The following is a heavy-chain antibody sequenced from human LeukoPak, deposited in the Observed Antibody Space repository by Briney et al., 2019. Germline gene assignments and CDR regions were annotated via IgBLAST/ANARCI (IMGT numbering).Heavy chain of an antibody. V-gene: IGHV3-11*04. Sequence: GGSLRLSCAASGLTFSGYYMTWIRQAPGKGLEWVSYISSSSDTIYYADSVKGRFTISRDNADNSVYLQMSSLRAEDTALYYCARVRNPGYCSTARCYVGYWGQGTLVTVSS. CDR3: ARVRNPGYCSTARCYVGY. CDR1: GLTFSGYY. D-gene: IGHD2-2*01. CDR2: ISSSSDTI. J-gene: IGHJ4*02.